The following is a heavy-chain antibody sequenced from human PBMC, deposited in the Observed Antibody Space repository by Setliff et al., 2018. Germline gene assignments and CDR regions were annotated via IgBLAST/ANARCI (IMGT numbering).Heavy chain of an antibody. Sequence: SETLSLTCTVSGGSISSSSYYWGWVRQPPGKGLEWIGSIYYSGSTYYNPSLKSRVTISLDTSKNQFSLKLTSVTAADTAVYYCARGPNWNYEGAWDYWGQGTTVTVSS. D-gene: IGHD1-7*01. CDR2: IYYSGST. CDR3: ARGPNWNYEGAWDY. V-gene: IGHV4-39*07. J-gene: IGHJ4*03. CDR1: GGSISSSSYY.